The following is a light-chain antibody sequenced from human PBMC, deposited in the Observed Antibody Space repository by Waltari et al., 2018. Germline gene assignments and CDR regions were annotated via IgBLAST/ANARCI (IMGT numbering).Light chain of an antibody. CDR1: QSVSSN. CDR3: QQYKYWPQYT. CDR2: GAS. V-gene: IGKV3-15*01. Sequence: EVVMTQSPGTLSVSPGESATLSCRARQSVSSNVAWYQQKPGQAPRLLIYGASTRAAGISNRFSGSGSRTEFTLTISNIQSEDSAVYYCQQYKYWPQYTFGQGTKVE. J-gene: IGKJ2*01.